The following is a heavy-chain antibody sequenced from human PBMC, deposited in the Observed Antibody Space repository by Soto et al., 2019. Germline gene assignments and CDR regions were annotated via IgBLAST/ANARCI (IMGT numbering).Heavy chain of an antibody. CDR3: AKAHSIAAHPPDY. CDR2: ISYDGSNK. V-gene: IGHV3-30*18. D-gene: IGHD6-6*01. J-gene: IGHJ4*02. CDR1: GFTFSSYG. Sequence: GGSLRLSCAASGFTFSSYGMHWVRQAPGKGLEWVAVISYDGSNKYYADSVKGRFTISRDNSKNTLYLQMNSLRAEDTAVYYCAKAHSIAAHPPDYWGQGTLVTVSS.